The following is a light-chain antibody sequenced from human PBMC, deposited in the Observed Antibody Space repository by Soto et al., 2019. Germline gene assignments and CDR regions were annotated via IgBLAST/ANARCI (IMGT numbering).Light chain of an antibody. CDR3: AAWDDSLNGVV. CDR2: SXX. Sequence: QSVLTQPPSASGTPGQRVTISCSGSSSNIGSNTVNWYQQLPGTAPKLLIYSXXQRPSGXXDRXSXSKSGTSASLAISGLQSEDEADYYCAAWDDSLNGVVFGGGTKLTVL. V-gene: IGLV1-44*01. CDR1: SSNIGSNT. J-gene: IGLJ2*01.